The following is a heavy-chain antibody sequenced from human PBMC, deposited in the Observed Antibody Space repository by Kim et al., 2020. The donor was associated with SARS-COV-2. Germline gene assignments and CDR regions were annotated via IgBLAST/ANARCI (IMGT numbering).Heavy chain of an antibody. J-gene: IGHJ6*02. Sequence: GGSLRLSCAASGFTFSSYSMNWVRQAPGKGLEWVSSISSSSSYIYYADSVKGRFTISRDNAKNSLYLQMNSLRAEDTAVYYCAREHDDRYCSGGSCGMDVWGQGTTVTVSS. D-gene: IGHD2-15*01. V-gene: IGHV3-21*01. CDR3: AREHDDRYCSGGSCGMDV. CDR1: GFTFSSYS. CDR2: ISSSSSYI.